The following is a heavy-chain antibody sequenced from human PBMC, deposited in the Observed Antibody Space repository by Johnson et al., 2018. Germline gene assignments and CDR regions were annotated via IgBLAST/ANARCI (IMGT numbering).Heavy chain of an antibody. CDR2: ISYDGSDE. J-gene: IGHJ6*03. D-gene: IGHD5-12*01. CDR1: GFTFSSYG. Sequence: VQLVESGGGVVQPGRSLRLSCAASGFTFSSYGMHWVRQTPGKGLEWVAVISYDGSDEYYADSVKGRFTIPRDNSKNTLYLQMKSLRAEDTAGYYCAKDVYRRLLSNYYYMDVWGKGTTVTVSS. CDR3: AKDVYRRLLSNYYYMDV. V-gene: IGHV3-30*18.